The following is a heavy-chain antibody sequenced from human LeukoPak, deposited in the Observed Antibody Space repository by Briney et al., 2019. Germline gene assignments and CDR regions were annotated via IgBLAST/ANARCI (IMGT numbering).Heavy chain of an antibody. CDR1: GGSFSGYY. V-gene: IGHV4-34*01. CDR2: INHSGST. Sequence: SETLSLTCAVYGGSFSGYYWSWIRQPPGKGLEWIGEINHSGSTNYNPSLKSRVTISVDTSKSQFSLKLSSVTAADPAVYYCARGVSRDWFHPGDQGTRLTV. J-gene: IGHJ5*02. CDR3: ARGVSRDWFHP.